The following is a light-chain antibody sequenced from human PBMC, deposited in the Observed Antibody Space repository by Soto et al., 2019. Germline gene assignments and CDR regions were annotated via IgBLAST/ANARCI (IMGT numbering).Light chain of an antibody. Sequence: DIQMTQSPFTLSASVGDRVTITCRASQSISSWLAWYQQKPGKAPKLLIYKASTLKSGVPSRFSGSGSGTEFTLTISSLQSDDFATYYCQHYNSYSEAFGQGTKVDIK. CDR2: KAS. J-gene: IGKJ1*01. CDR3: QHYNSYSEA. CDR1: QSISSW. V-gene: IGKV1-5*03.